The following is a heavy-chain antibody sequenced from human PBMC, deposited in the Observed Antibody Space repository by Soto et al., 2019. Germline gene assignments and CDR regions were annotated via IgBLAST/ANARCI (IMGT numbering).Heavy chain of an antibody. CDR1: GDTFSRHT. V-gene: IGHV1-69*02. J-gene: IGHJ6*03. CDR3: ARVAEMGTVTKGYYYYMDV. Sequence: QVQLVQSGAEVKKPGSSVKVSCKASGDTFSRHTISWVRQAPGQGLEWMGRIIPILGIANYAQKFQGRDTITADKSTSTAYMDLSSLRSEDTALYYCARVAEMGTVTKGYYYYMDVWGKGTTVTVSS. D-gene: IGHD4-17*01. CDR2: IIPILGIA.